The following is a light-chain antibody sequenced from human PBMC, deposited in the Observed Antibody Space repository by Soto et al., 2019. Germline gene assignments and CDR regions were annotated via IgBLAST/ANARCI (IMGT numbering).Light chain of an antibody. J-gene: IGLJ1*01. Sequence: QSVLTQPASVSGSPGQSITISCTGTSSDVGGYNYVSWYQQHPGKAPKLMIYDVSNRPSGVSNRFSGSKSGNTASLTISGLQAGDAADYYCSSYTSSSTLYVFGTGTKVTVL. CDR1: SSDVGGYNY. V-gene: IGLV2-14*01. CDR3: SSYTSSSTLYV. CDR2: DVS.